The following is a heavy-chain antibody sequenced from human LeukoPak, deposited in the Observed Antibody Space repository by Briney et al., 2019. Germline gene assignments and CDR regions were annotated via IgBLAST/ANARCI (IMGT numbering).Heavy chain of an antibody. D-gene: IGHD3-3*01. CDR2: ISAYNGNT. V-gene: IGHV1-18*01. CDR3: ARRGYDFWSGYSFDY. J-gene: IGHJ4*02. Sequence: ASVKVSCKASGYTFTSYGISWVRQAPGQGLEWMGWISAYNGNTNYAQKLQGRVTMTRNTSISTAYMELSSLRSEDTAVYYCARRGYDFWSGYSFDYWGQGTLVTVSS. CDR1: GYTFTSYG.